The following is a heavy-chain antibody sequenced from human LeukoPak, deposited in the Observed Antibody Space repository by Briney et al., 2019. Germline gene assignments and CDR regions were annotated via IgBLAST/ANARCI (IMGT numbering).Heavy chain of an antibody. CDR1: GYTFTGYY. Sequence: ASVKVSCKASGYTFTGYYMHWVRQAPGQGLEWMGRINPNSGGTNYAQKFQGRVTMTRDTSISTAYMELSSLRSEDTAVYYCARGDRIAARPGQFDPWGQGTLVTVSS. CDR3: ARGDRIAARPGQFDP. CDR2: INPNSGGT. V-gene: IGHV1-2*06. D-gene: IGHD6-6*01. J-gene: IGHJ5*02.